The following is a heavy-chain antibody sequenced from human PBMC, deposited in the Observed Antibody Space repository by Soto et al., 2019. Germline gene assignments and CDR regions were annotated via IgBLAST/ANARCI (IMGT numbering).Heavy chain of an antibody. CDR3: AREDDYLNWFDP. V-gene: IGHV3-48*01. J-gene: IGHJ5*02. CDR1: GFTFSTSP. CDR2: ISSSSSTI. D-gene: IGHD4-17*01. Sequence: GGSLRLSCSASGFTFSTSPMHWVRQAPGKGLEWVSYISSSSSTIYYADSVKGRFTISRDNAKNSLYLQMNSLRAEDTAVYYCAREDDYLNWFDPWGQGTLVTVSS.